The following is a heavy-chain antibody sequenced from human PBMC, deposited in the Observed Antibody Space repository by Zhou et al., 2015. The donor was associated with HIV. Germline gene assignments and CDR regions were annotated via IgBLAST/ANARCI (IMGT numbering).Heavy chain of an antibody. V-gene: IGHV1-3*01. D-gene: IGHD2-15*01. J-gene: IGHJ6*03. CDR3: ARGQVATQRGYYYYYMDV. Sequence: QKFQGRVTITRDTSASTAYMELSSLRSEDTAVYYCARGQVATQRGYYYYYMDVWGKGTTVTVSS.